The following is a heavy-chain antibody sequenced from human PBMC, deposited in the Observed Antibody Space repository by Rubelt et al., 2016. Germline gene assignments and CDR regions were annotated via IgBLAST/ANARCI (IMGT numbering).Heavy chain of an antibody. V-gene: IGHV4-34*01. Sequence: QVQLQQWGAGLLKPSETLSLTCAVYGGSFSGYYWSWIRQPPGKGLEWIGEINHSGSTNYNPSLKVRVPLSLAPANNQFSLKLSLVTVAETAVYYCARQSGTIFGVVYYYGKDVWGQGTTVTVSS. CDR3: ARQSGTIFGVVYYYGKDV. J-gene: IGHJ6*02. D-gene: IGHD3-3*01. CDR2: INHSGST. CDR1: GGSFSGYY.